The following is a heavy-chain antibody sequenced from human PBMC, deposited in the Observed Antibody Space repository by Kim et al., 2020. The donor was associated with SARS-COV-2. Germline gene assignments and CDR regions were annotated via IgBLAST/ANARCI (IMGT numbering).Heavy chain of an antibody. V-gene: IGHV4-59*01. CDR3: ARDLNRGSGSYYNGGFDY. D-gene: IGHD3-10*01. J-gene: IGHJ4*02. Sequence: KSRVAISVDTSKNQCSLKLSSVTAADTAVYYCARDLNRGSGSYYNGGFDYWGQGTLVTVSS.